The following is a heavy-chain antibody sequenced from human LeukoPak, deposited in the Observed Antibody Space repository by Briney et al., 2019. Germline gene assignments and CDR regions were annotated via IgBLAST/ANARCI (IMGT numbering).Heavy chain of an antibody. D-gene: IGHD6-19*01. Sequence: SETLSLTCTVSGGSISSGGYYWSWIRQHPGKGLEWIGYIYYSGSTYYNPSLKSRVTISVDTSKNQFSLKLSSVTAADTAVYYCARTSYSSGWLLDYWGQGTLVTVSS. V-gene: IGHV4-31*03. CDR2: IYYSGST. CDR1: GGSISSGGYY. CDR3: ARTSYSSGWLLDY. J-gene: IGHJ4*02.